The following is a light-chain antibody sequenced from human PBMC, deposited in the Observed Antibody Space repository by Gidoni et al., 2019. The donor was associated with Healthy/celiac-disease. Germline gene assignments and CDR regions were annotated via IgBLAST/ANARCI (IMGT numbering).Light chain of an antibody. V-gene: IGKV1-39*01. CDR3: QQSYPAIT. Sequence: DIQMTQSPSSLSASVGDRVTITCRASQGISSYLNWYQLKLGKAPKLLIYVASSLQSGVPSSFSGSGSDTDFTLTISSLQPEDFATYYCQQSYPAITFGQGTRLEIK. J-gene: IGKJ5*01. CDR1: QGISSY. CDR2: VAS.